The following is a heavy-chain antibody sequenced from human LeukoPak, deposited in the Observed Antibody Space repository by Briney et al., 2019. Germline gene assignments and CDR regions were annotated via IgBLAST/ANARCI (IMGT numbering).Heavy chain of an antibody. CDR1: GFTFSDYG. D-gene: IGHD5/OR15-5a*01. CDR2: LQFDGSNK. J-gene: IGHJ4*02. CDR3: AKDRGSSVYVEHRDY. Sequence: PGGSLRLSCAASGFTFSDYGMHWVRQAPPKGREWVAFLQFDGSNKNYGDSVKGRFTISRDNSKHTLYLQMNNLRSEDTAVYYCAKDRGSSVYVEHRDYWGQGTLVSVSS. V-gene: IGHV3-30*02.